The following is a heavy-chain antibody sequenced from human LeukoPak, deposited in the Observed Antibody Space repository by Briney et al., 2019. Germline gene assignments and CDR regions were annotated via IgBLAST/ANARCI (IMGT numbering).Heavy chain of an antibody. V-gene: IGHV4-59*01. CDR1: GGSISSYY. D-gene: IGHD2-15*01. CDR2: IYYSGST. CDR3: ARDKGCSGGSCYSDDAFDI. Sequence: SETLSLTCTVSGGSISSYYWSWIRQPPGKGLEWIGYIYYSGSTNYNPSLKSRVIISVDTSKNQFSLKLSSVTAADTAVYYCARDKGCSGGSCYSDDAFDIWGQGTMVTVSS. J-gene: IGHJ3*02.